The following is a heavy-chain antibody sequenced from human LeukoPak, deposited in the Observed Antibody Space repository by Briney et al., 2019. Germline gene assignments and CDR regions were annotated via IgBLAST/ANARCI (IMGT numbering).Heavy chain of an antibody. D-gene: IGHD2-2*01. CDR3: ARGSPVVPAAPGGY. CDR1: GYTFTGYY. CDR2: INPNSGGT. V-gene: IGHV1-2*02. Sequence: GASVKVSYKASGYTFTGYYMHWVRQAPGQGLEWMGWINPNSGGTNYAQKFQGRVTMTRDTSISTAYMELSRLRSDDTAVYYCARGSPVVPAAPGGYWGQGTLVTVSS. J-gene: IGHJ4*02.